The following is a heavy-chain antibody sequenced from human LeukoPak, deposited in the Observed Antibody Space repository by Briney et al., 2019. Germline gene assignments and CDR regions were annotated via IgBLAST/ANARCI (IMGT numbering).Heavy chain of an antibody. J-gene: IGHJ4*02. CDR1: GGSISSGGYY. D-gene: IGHD3-16*01. CDR3: ARGGGEPVFDY. V-gene: IGHV4-31*03. CDR2: IYYSGSH. Sequence: SQTLSLTCTVSGGSISSGGYYWSWIRQHPGKGLEWIGYIYYSGSHYYNPSLKSRVTIPVDTSKNQFSLKLSSVTAADTAVYYCARGGGEPVFDYWGPGTLVTVSS.